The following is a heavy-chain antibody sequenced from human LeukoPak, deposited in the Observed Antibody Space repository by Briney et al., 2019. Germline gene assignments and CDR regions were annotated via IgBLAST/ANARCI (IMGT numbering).Heavy chain of an antibody. D-gene: IGHD3-16*01. CDR2: FDPEDGET. V-gene: IGHV1-24*01. CDR1: GFTFSSYA. CDR3: ATGHYDYVTYYDY. J-gene: IGHJ4*02. Sequence: TGGSLRLSCAASGFTFSSYAMHWVRQAPGKGLEWMGGFDPEDGETIYAQKFQGRVTMTEDTSTDTAYMELSSLRSEDTAVYYCATGHYDYVTYYDYWGQGTLVTVSS.